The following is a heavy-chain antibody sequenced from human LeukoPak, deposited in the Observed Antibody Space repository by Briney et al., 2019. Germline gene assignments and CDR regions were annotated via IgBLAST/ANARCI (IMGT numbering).Heavy chain of an antibody. CDR1: GYSFTSYW. J-gene: IGHJ4*02. Sequence: GESLKISLKASGYSFTSYWIGWVRQVPGKGLEGMGIIDPSDSETRYTPSLQGQVTISVDKSLTTADLQWNSLKASDTAMYYCARQTAMGRSGDCWGQGTLVSVSS. D-gene: IGHD5-18*01. CDR2: IDPSDSET. CDR3: ARQTAMGRSGDC. V-gene: IGHV5-51*01.